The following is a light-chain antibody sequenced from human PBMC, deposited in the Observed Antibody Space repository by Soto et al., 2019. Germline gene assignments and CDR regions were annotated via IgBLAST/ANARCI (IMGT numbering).Light chain of an antibody. V-gene: IGKV1-5*03. J-gene: IGKJ1*01. Sequence: DIQMTQSPSTLSASVGDRVTITCRATQNIDRWLAWYQQKPGKAPNLLIYGASNLESGVPSRFSGTGSGTEFTLTISSLRPDDFATYYCQHDNSYPWTFGQGTNVEIK. CDR2: GAS. CDR3: QHDNSYPWT. CDR1: QNIDRW.